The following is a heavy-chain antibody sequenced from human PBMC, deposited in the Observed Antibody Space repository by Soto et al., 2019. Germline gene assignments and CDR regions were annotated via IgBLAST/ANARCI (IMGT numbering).Heavy chain of an antibody. CDR1: GYTFTSYG. Sequence: XXVKVSCKASGYTFTSYGISWVRHAPGQGLEWMGWISAYNGNTNYAQKLQGRVTMTTDTSTSTAYMELRSLRSEDTAVYYCASRSIAVAGAIDYWGQGTLVTVSS. CDR2: ISAYNGNT. D-gene: IGHD6-19*01. J-gene: IGHJ4*02. V-gene: IGHV1-18*01. CDR3: ASRSIAVAGAIDY.